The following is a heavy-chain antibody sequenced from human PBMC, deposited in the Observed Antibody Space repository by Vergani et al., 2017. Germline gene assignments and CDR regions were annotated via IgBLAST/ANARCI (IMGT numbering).Heavy chain of an antibody. V-gene: IGHV1-69*01. J-gene: IGHJ4*02. CDR3: ASSRDGYTQGPYYFDY. D-gene: IGHD5-24*01. Sequence: QVQLVQSGAEVKKPGSSVKVSCKASGGTFSSYAISWVRQAPGQGLEWMGGIIPIFGTANYAQKFQGRVTITADEATSTAYMELSSLRAEDTAVYYCASSRDGYTQGPYYFDYWGQGTLVTVSS. CDR1: GGTFSSYA. CDR2: IIPIFGTA.